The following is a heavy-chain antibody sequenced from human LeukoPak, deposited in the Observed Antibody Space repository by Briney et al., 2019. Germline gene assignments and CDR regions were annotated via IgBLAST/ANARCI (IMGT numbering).Heavy chain of an antibody. V-gene: IGHV1-2*02. J-gene: IGHJ5*02. Sequence: VASVKVSCKASGYTFTSYGISWVRQAPGQGLEWMGWLDPNTGGTESAQKFQVRLTMTRDTSISTVYMELSSLRAEDTAVYYCARDQPEDSSGYQFDPWGQGTLVTVSS. CDR3: ARDQPEDSSGYQFDP. CDR1: GYTFTSYG. CDR2: LDPNTGGT. D-gene: IGHD3-22*01.